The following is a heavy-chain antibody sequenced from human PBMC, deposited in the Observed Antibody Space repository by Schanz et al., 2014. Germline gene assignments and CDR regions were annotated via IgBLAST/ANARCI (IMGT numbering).Heavy chain of an antibody. CDR3: ARAPVTVGPYHYYMDV. CDR1: GYSFTTYG. CDR2: INPSSGTT. V-gene: IGHV1-46*01. J-gene: IGHJ6*03. Sequence: QVQLVQSAPEVKKPGASVKVSCKASGYSFTTYGLNWVRQAPGQGPEWMGKINPSSGTTRIAQNFQGRLTVTRDTSTSTVNMELSSLRSEDTAVYYCARAPVTVGPYHYYMDVWGKGTTVTVSS. D-gene: IGHD4-17*01.